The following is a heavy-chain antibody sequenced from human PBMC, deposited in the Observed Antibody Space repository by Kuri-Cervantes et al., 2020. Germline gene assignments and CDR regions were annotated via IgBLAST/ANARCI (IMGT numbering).Heavy chain of an antibody. J-gene: IGHJ5*02. CDR1: GFTFSSYS. CDR2: IKQDGSEK. Sequence: GGSLRLSCAASGFTFSSYSMNWVRQAPGKGLEWVANIKQDGSEKYYVDSVKGRFTISRDNAKNSLYLQMNSLRAGDTAVYYCARDGDTSNWPRRWFDPWGQGTLVTVSS. D-gene: IGHD6-13*01. V-gene: IGHV3-7*01. CDR3: ARDGDTSNWPRRWFDP.